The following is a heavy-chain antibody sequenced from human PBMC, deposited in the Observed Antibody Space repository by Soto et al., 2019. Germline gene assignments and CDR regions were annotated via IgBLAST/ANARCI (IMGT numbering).Heavy chain of an antibody. V-gene: IGHV3-23*01. CDR1: GFTFSSYA. D-gene: IGHD3-22*01. CDR2: ISGSGGST. Sequence: VGSLRLSCAASGFTFSSYAMSWVRQAPGKGLEWVSAISGSGGSTYYADSVKGRFTISRDNSKNTLYLQMNSLRAEDTAVYYCAKLIDYYDRSGLDPWGQGNPVTVYS. J-gene: IGHJ5*02. CDR3: AKLIDYYDRSGLDP.